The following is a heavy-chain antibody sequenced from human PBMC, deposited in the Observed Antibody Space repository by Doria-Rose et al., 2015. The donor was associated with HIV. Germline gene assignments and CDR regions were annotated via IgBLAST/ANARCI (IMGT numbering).Heavy chain of an antibody. Sequence: QVQLQESGPGLVKPSGTLSLTCAVSGDYISAYNWWTWVRQPPGKGLEWIGEIYHNGISSSNPSVMSRVSMSVDKSKTQSSLKVNSVTAADTAVYYCARVFALFGVVIRPMGFDPWGQGTLVTVSS. J-gene: IGHJ5*02. D-gene: IGHD3-3*01. V-gene: IGHV4-4*02. CDR1: GDYISAYNW. CDR3: ARVFALFGVVIRPMGFDP. CDR2: IYHNGIS.